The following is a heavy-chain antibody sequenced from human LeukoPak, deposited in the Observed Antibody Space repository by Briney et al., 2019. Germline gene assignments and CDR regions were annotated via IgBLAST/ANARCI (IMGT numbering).Heavy chain of an antibody. CDR3: ARDVGTTGWHTFDY. Sequence: SQTLSLTCAISGDSVSSNNGAWNWIRQSPSRGLEWLGRTYYRSKWYNDYAGSLMGRITSRQDTSKNQFSLQLYSVTPEDTAVYYGARDVGTTGWHTFDYWGRGTLVTVSS. CDR2: TYYRSKWYN. V-gene: IGHV6-1*01. J-gene: IGHJ4*02. CDR1: GDSVSSNNGA. D-gene: IGHD3-9*01.